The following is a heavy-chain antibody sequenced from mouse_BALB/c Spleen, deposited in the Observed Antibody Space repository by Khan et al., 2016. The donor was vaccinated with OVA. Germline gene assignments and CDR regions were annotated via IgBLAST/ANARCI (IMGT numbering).Heavy chain of an antibody. CDR1: GFNIKDTY. V-gene: IGHV14-3*02. CDR3: ARITYYDLSY. D-gene: IGHD2-4*01. Sequence: EVQLQESGAEFVKPGASVKLSCTASGFNIKDTYMHWVKQRPEQGLEWIGRIDPANGYTKYDPKFQGKATITADTSSNTAYLHLNSLTSEDTAVYYCARITYYDLSYWGQGTLVTVSA. CDR2: IDPANGYT. J-gene: IGHJ3*01.